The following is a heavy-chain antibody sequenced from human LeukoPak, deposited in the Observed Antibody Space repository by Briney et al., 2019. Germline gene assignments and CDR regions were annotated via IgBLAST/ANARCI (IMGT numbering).Heavy chain of an antibody. V-gene: IGHV3-23*01. CDR3: AKDREIGLRITMITGDDGFDI. CDR1: GFTFSSYA. J-gene: IGHJ3*02. Sequence: GGSLRLSCAASGFTFSSYAMSWVRQAPGKGLEWVSAISGSGGSTYYADSVKGRFTISRDNSKNTLYLQMNSLRAEDTAVYYCAKDREIGLRITMITGDDGFDIWGQGTMVTVSS. CDR2: ISGSGGST. D-gene: IGHD3-22*01.